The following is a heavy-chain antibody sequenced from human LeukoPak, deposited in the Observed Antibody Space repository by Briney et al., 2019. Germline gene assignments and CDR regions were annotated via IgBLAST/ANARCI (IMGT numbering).Heavy chain of an antibody. J-gene: IGHJ3*02. CDR2: ISYGGSNK. CDR1: GFTFSSYG. V-gene: IGHV3-30*18. Sequence: GGSLRLSCAASGFTFSSYGMHWVRQAPGKGLEWVAVISYGGSNKYYADSVKGRFTISRDNSKNTLYLQMNSLRAEDTAVYYCAKDRDAFDIWGQGTMVTVSS. CDR3: AKDRDAFDI.